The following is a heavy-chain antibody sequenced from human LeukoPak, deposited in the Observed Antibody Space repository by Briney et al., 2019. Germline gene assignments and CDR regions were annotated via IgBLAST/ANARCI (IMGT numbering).Heavy chain of an antibody. CDR1: GFTFSDHY. V-gene: IGHV3-72*01. CDR2: INNRVDSYTT. D-gene: IGHD1-26*01. CDR3: ARGHSGTSDRLDP. J-gene: IGHJ5*02. Sequence: PGGSLRLSCAASGFTFSDHYMDWVRQAPGKGLEWVGRINNRVDSYTTEYAASVKGRFSISRDDSKNSLYLQMNSLKIEDTAVYFCARGHSGTSDRLDPWGQGTLVTVSS.